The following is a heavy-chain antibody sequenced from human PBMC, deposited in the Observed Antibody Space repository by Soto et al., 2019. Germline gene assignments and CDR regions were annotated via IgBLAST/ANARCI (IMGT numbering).Heavy chain of an antibody. Sequence: ASVKVSCKASGYTFTSYGISWVRRAPGEGLEWMGWISAYNGNTNYAQKLQGRVTMTTDTSTSTAYMELRSLRSDDTAVYYCSREEGYDILTGYYGYWGQGTLVTVSS. CDR3: SREEGYDILTGYYGY. CDR2: ISAYNGNT. J-gene: IGHJ4*01. D-gene: IGHD3-9*01. CDR1: GYTFTSYG. V-gene: IGHV1-18*01.